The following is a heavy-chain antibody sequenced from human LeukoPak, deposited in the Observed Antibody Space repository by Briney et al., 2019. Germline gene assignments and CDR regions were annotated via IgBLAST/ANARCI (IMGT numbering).Heavy chain of an antibody. CDR3: ARDPAADVVVVAATPINNDY. J-gene: IGHJ4*02. Sequence: ASVKVSCKASGYTFTGYYMHWVRQAPGQGLEWMGWINPNSGGTNYAQKFQGRVTMTRDTSISTAYMELSSLRSGDTGVYYCARDPAADVVVVAATPINNDYWGQGTLVTVSS. CDR2: INPNSGGT. V-gene: IGHV1-2*02. D-gene: IGHD2-15*01. CDR1: GYTFTGYY.